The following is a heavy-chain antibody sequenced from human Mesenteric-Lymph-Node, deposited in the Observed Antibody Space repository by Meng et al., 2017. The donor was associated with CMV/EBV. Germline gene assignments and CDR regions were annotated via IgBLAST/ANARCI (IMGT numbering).Heavy chain of an antibody. CDR2: IGWNSGSI. D-gene: IGHD1-1*01. CDR3: ARGRNWNY. CDR1: GFTFDDYA. V-gene: IGHV3-9*01. J-gene: IGHJ4*02. Sequence: GGSLRLSCAASGFTFDDYAMHWVRQAPGKGLEWVSGIGWNSGSIGYADSVKGRFTISRDNAKNSLYLQMNSLRAEDTAVYYCARGRNWNYWGQGTLVTVSS.